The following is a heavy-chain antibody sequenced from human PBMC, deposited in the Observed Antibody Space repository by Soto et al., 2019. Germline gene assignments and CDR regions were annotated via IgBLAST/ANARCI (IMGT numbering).Heavy chain of an antibody. V-gene: IGHV5-51*01. CDR3: AQDSSSFPAPGWFDP. CDR1: GYSFTSYW. Sequence: PGESLKISCKGSGYSFTSYWIGWLRQMPGKGLEWMGIIYPGDSDTRYSPSFQGQVTISADKSISTAYLQWSSLKASDTAMYYCAQDSSSFPAPGWFDPWGQGTLVTVSS. CDR2: IYPGDSDT. J-gene: IGHJ5*02. D-gene: IGHD6-13*01.